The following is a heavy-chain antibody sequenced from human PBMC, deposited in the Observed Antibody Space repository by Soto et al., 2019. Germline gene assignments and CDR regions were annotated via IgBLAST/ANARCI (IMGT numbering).Heavy chain of an antibody. J-gene: IGHJ5*02. CDR3: ARYLYGQGFQA. D-gene: IGHD3-10*01. CDR1: GDIFTNFD. CDR2: MRANSGDT. V-gene: IGHV1-8*01. Sequence: QVQLVQPGAEVRKPGASVKVSCKASGDIFTNFDFNWVRQATGQGLEWIGWMRANSGDTGHDQKFQGRVRMTRDTSMRTAYLELSSLSAEDTAVYYCARYLYGQGFQAWGQGTLVFVSS.